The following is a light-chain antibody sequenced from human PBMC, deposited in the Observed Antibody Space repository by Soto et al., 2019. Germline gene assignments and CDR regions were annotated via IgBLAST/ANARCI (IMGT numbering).Light chain of an antibody. V-gene: IGKV1-39*01. J-gene: IGKJ1*01. CDR1: QSISSY. CDR2: GAS. CDR3: RQSYSTPWT. Sequence: DIQMTQSPSSLSASVGDRVTITCRASQSISSYLNWYQQKPGNSPKVLLYGASILQTGVPSRFSGSGSGTDFTLTIRSLQPEDSATYYCRQSYSTPWTFGQGTKVDIK.